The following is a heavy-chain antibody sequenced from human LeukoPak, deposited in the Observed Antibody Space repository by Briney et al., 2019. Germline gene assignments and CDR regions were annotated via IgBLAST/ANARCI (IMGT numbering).Heavy chain of an antibody. D-gene: IGHD4-17*01. Sequence: SETLSLTCTVSGGSISSYYWSWVRQPPGKGLEWIGYIYYSGSTNYNPSLKSRVTISVDTSKNQFSLKLSSVTAADTAVYFCARATVSDAFDIWGQGTMVTVSS. V-gene: IGHV4-59*08. CDR2: IYYSGST. CDR3: ARATVSDAFDI. CDR1: GGSISSYY. J-gene: IGHJ3*02.